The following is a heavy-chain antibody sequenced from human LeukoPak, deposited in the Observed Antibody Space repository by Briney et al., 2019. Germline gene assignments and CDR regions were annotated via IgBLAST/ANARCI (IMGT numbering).Heavy chain of an antibody. Sequence: GRSLRLSCAASGFSLSNYAMDWVRQAPGKGLEWVAVISKDGSMKYYSDSVKGRFTVSRDNSIHRLYLEMNSLKTEGTAVYYCAGESFDFWSQGTMVTVSS. CDR3: AGESFDF. V-gene: IGHV3-30*04. CDR1: GFSLSNYA. J-gene: IGHJ3*01. CDR2: ISKDGSMK.